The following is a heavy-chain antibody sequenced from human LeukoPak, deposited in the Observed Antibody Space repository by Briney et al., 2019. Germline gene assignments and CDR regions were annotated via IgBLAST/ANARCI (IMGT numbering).Heavy chain of an antibody. V-gene: IGHV3-23*01. J-gene: IGHJ4*02. D-gene: IGHD2-15*01. CDR1: GFTFSSYA. CDR2: ISGSGGST. CDR3: AKVGVVVVAVRHPPDY. Sequence: GGSLRLSCAASGFTFSSYAMSWVRQAPGKGLEWVSAISGSGGSTYYADSVKGRFTISRDNSKNTLYLQMNSLRAEDTAVYYCAKVGVVVVAVRHPPDYWGQGTLVTVSS.